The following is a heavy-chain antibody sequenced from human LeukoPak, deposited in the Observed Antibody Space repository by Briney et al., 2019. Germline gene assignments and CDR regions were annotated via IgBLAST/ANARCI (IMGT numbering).Heavy chain of an antibody. CDR2: IDASGGAT. Sequence: GESLRLSCAASGFTFSNYAMYWVRQPPGKGLEWVSTIDASGGATYYADSVKGRFTISRDNSKNTFYLQMNSLRADDTAVYFCAKRSGSGWYGWFAPWGQGTLVTVSS. CDR1: GFTFSNYA. D-gene: IGHD6-19*01. CDR3: AKRSGSGWYGWFAP. V-gene: IGHV3-23*01. J-gene: IGHJ5*02.